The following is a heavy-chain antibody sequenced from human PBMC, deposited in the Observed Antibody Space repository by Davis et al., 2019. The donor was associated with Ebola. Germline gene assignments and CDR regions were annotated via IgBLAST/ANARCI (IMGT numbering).Heavy chain of an antibody. J-gene: IGHJ4*02. D-gene: IGHD5-24*01. Sequence: GESLKISCAASGFTFSSYEMNWVRQAPGTGLEWVSYISSSCSTIYYADSVKGRFTISSDNAKNSLYLQMNSLRAEDTAVYYCARGWGRDGYNSYWGQGTLVTVSS. CDR1: GFTFSSYE. CDR3: ARGWGRDGYNSY. V-gene: IGHV3-48*03. CDR2: ISSSCSTI.